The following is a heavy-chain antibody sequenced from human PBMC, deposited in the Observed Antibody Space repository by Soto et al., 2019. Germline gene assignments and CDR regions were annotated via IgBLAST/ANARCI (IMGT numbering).Heavy chain of an antibody. CDR3: ARRGIILKYAVEI. CDR2: INSDGSST. D-gene: IGHD3-10*01. J-gene: IGHJ3*02. CDR1: GFTFSSYW. Sequence: GGSLRLSCAASGFTFSSYWMHWVRQAPGKGLVWVSRINSDGSSTSYADSVKGRFTISRDNAKNTLYLQMNSLRAEDTAVYHCARRGIILKYAVEIRGQGTRVTVSS. V-gene: IGHV3-74*01.